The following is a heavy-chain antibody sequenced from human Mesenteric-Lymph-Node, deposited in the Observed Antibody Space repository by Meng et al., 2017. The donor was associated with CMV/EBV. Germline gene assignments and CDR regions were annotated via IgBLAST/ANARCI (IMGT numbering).Heavy chain of an antibody. CDR2: IIPILGIA. Sequence: SVKVSCKASGYTFTSYYMHWVRQAPGQGLEWMGRIIPILGIANYAQKFQGRVTITADKSTSTAYMELSSLRSEDTAVYYCARDLGSPFHRSVVSVINWGQGTLVTVSS. CDR1: GYTFTSYY. V-gene: IGHV1-69*04. J-gene: IGHJ4*02. CDR3: ARDLGSPFHRSVVSVIN. D-gene: IGHD2-2*01.